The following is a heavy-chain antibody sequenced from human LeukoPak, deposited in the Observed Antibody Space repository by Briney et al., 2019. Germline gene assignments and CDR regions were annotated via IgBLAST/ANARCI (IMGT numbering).Heavy chain of an antibody. J-gene: IGHJ5*02. CDR2: IYTSGST. CDR1: GGSISSGSYY. Sequence: PSQTLSLTCTVSGGSISSGSYYWSWIRQPAGKGLEWIGRIYTSGSTNYNPSLKSRVTISVDTSKNQFSLKLSSVTAADTAVYYCARGQWGWFDPWGQGTLVTVSS. D-gene: IGHD1-26*01. CDR3: ARGQWGWFDP. V-gene: IGHV4-61*02.